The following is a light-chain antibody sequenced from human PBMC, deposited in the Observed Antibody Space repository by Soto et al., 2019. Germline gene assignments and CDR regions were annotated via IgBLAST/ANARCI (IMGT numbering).Light chain of an antibody. V-gene: IGLV2-11*01. CDR1: SSDVGGDNY. J-gene: IGLJ1*01. Sequence: QSVLTQPRSVSRSPGQSVTISCTGTSSDVGGDNYVSWYQQHPGKAPKLMIYDVSKRPSGVPDRFSGSKSGNTASLTISGLQAEDETDYYCCSYEGSYTWDFGPGTKVTVL. CDR3: CSYEGSYTWD. CDR2: DVS.